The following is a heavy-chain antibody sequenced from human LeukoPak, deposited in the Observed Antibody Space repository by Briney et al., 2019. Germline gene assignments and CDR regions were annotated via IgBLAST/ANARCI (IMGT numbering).Heavy chain of an antibody. Sequence: GGSLRLSCAASGFTFSSYSMNWVRQARGKGLEWVSSISSSSSYIYYADSVKGRFTISRDNAKNSLYLQMNSLRAEDTAVYYCARDTGDTAMVLYYYYYYMDVWGKGTTVTVSS. J-gene: IGHJ6*03. CDR2: ISSSSSYI. CDR3: ARDTGDTAMVLYYYYYYMDV. V-gene: IGHV3-21*01. CDR1: GFTFSSYS. D-gene: IGHD5-18*01.